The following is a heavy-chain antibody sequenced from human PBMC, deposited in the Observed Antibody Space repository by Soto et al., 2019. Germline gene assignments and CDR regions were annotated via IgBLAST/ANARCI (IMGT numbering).Heavy chain of an antibody. V-gene: IGHV6-1*01. D-gene: IGHD6-13*01. J-gene: IGHJ6*02. CDR1: GDSVSRNSAA. CDR2: TYYRSKWYN. CDR3: ARDQSPQQPLPAYYYYGMDV. Sequence: PSQTRSLTCAISGDSVSRNSAAWNWIRQSPSRGLEWLGRTYYRSKWYNDYAVSVKSRITIKPDTSKNRFSLQLNSVTPEDTAVYYCARDQSPQQPLPAYYYYGMDVWGQGTTVTVSS.